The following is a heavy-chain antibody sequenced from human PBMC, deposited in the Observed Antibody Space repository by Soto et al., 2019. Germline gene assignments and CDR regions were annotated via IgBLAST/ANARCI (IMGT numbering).Heavy chain of an antibody. V-gene: IGHV3-23*01. J-gene: IGHJ4*02. D-gene: IGHD3-10*01. CDR3: AKKVNSGPGSQYFDY. Sequence: GGSLRLSCAASGFTFSSYAMSWVRQAPGKGLEWVSGFRTGGDDGTTYYADSVKGRFAISRDNSKNTLFLQMNSLRAEDTAIYYCAKKVNSGPGSQYFDYWGQGTLVTVSS. CDR2: FRTGGDDGTT. CDR1: GFTFSSYA.